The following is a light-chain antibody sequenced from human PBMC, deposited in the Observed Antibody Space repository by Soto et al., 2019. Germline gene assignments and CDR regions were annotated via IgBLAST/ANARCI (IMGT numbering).Light chain of an antibody. CDR2: DAS. J-gene: IGKJ5*01. CDR3: QQRSNWPPAIT. CDR1: QSVSSY. Sequence: EIVLKQAPATLSLCPGERATLSCRARQSVSSYLAWYQQKPCHAPRLLIFDASIRVPTTPARFSGSGSGTDFTLTISSLEPEDFAVYYCQQRSNWPPAITFGQGTRLEIK. V-gene: IGKV3-11*01.